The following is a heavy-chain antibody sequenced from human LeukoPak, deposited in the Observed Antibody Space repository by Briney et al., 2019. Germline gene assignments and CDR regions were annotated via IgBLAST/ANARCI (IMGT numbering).Heavy chain of an antibody. CDR3: ARVRAVPGD. J-gene: IGHJ4*02. CDR2: ISSSSSYI. V-gene: IGHV3-21*01. D-gene: IGHD6-19*01. Sequence: GGSLRLSCSASGFHFSSYSMNWLRQAPGKGLEWVLSISSSSSYIYYADSVKGRFTISRDNAKNSLYLQMNSLRAEDTAVYYCARVRAVPGDWGQGTLVTVSS. CDR1: GFHFSSYS.